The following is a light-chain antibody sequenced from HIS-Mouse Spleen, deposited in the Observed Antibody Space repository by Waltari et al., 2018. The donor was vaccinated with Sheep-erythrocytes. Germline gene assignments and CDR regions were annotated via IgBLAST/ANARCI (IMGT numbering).Light chain of an antibody. J-gene: IGLJ1*01. CDR3: CSYAGSYNHV. CDR1: SSNIGSNY. V-gene: IGLV1-47*01. CDR2: RNN. Sequence: QSVLTQPPSASGTPGQRVTISCSGSSSNIGSNYVYWYQQLPGTAPKLLIYRNNPRASGVPVRFSGSKSGNTASLTISGLQAEDEADYYCCSYAGSYNHVFATGTKVTVL.